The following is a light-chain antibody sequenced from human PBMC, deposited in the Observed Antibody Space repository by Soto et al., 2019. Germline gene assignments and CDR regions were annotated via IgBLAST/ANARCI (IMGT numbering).Light chain of an antibody. V-gene: IGLV2-8*01. CDR2: EVS. J-gene: IGLJ1*01. Sequence: HSALTQPPSASGYPGQSVTISCTGTSSDVGGYNSVSWYQHHPGKAPKLMIYEVSKRPSGVPDRFACSQSANTASLNVSWLQAEDESDYYCSSYAGSNTYVFGTGTKLTVL. CDR1: SSDVGGYNS. CDR3: SSYAGSNTYV.